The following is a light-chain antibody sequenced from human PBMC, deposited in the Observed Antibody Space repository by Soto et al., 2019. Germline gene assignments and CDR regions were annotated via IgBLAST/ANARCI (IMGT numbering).Light chain of an antibody. Sequence: EIVMTQSPATLSVSPGERATLSCRASQSVSRNLAWYRQKPGQAPRLLIYGASTMATGTPARFSGSGSGTEFTLTISSLQSEDFAVYYCQQYNGWPYTFGQGTKLEIK. V-gene: IGKV3-15*01. J-gene: IGKJ2*01. CDR1: QSVSRN. CDR3: QQYNGWPYT. CDR2: GAS.